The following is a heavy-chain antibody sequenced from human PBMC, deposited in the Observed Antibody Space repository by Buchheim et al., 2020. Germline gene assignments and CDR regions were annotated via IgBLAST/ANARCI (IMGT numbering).Heavy chain of an antibody. V-gene: IGHV3-21*01. Sequence: EVQLMDSGGGLVNPGGSLRLACAASGFTFSNYNMHWVRQAPGKGLEWFSSISGSSSHIYHADSLRGRITTSRENAKNSLYLQMNSLSAEDTAVYYCARNEAYYDRSGYFLYWGQGT. D-gene: IGHD3-22*01. CDR1: GFTFSNYN. CDR3: ARNEAYYDRSGYFLY. J-gene: IGHJ4*02. CDR2: ISGSSSHI.